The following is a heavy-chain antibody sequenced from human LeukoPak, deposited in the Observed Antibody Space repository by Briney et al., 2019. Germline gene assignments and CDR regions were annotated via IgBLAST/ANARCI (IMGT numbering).Heavy chain of an antibody. CDR2: INHSGST. CDR3: ARDILTGYYPDY. D-gene: IGHD3-9*01. Sequence: SGTLSLTCAVYGGSFSGYYWSWIRQAPGKGLEWIGEINHSGSTNYNPSLKSRVTISVDTSKNEFSLKLSSVTAADTAVYYCARDILTGYYPDYWGQGTLVTVSS. J-gene: IGHJ4*02. V-gene: IGHV4-34*01. CDR1: GGSFSGYY.